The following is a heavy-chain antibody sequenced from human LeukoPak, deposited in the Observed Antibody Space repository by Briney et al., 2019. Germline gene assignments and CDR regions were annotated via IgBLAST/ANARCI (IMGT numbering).Heavy chain of an antibody. D-gene: IGHD2-21*02. V-gene: IGHV3-21*01. CDR2: ISSSSSYI. Sequence: GGSPRHSCAASGFTFSSYSMNWVRQAPGKGLEWVSSISSSSSYIYYADSVKGRFTISRDNAKNSLYLQMNSLRAEDTAVYYCARDAGCGGDFVTFDYWGQGTLVTVSS. CDR1: GFTFSSYS. J-gene: IGHJ4*02. CDR3: ARDAGCGGDFVTFDY.